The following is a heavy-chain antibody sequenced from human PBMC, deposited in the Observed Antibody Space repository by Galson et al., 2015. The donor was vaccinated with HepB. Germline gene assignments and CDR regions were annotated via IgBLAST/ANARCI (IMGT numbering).Heavy chain of an antibody. Sequence: SVKVSCKASGGTFSSYGISWVRQAPGQGLEWMGGIIPIFGSANYAQKFQGRLTITADESTSTAYMELSSLRSEDTAVYYCAREYCSSTSCYRGDFFDYWGQGTLVTVSS. J-gene: IGHJ4*02. CDR1: GGTFSSYG. CDR2: IIPIFGSA. CDR3: AREYCSSTSCYRGDFFDY. V-gene: IGHV1-69*13. D-gene: IGHD2-2*02.